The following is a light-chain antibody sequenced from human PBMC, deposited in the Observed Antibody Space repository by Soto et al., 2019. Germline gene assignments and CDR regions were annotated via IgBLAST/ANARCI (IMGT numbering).Light chain of an antibody. CDR2: SND. CDR1: SSNIGSNT. Sequence: QSVLTQPPSASGTPGQRVTISCSGSSSNIGSNTVNWYQQLPGTAPKLLIYSNDQRPSGVPDRFSGSKSGTSASLAISGLQSDDEADYYCAAWDDSLNGYDVFGTGTKLTVL. J-gene: IGLJ1*01. CDR3: AAWDDSLNGYDV. V-gene: IGLV1-44*01.